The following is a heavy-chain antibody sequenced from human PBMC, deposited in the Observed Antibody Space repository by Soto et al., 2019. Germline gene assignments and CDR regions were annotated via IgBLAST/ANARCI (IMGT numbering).Heavy chain of an antibody. V-gene: IGHV3-74*01. CDR1: GLIFSNYK. D-gene: IGHD2-8*01. J-gene: IGHJ4*02. Sequence: EVQLVESGGGLVQPGGSLRLSCAASGLIFSNYKMHWVRQAPGKGLVWVSRISTDGSITDYADSVKGRFTVSRDNATNTLYLQMNPLRVDDTAVYYCARDTNGLHYWAQAILVTSSS. CDR2: ISTDGSIT. CDR3: ARDTNGLHY.